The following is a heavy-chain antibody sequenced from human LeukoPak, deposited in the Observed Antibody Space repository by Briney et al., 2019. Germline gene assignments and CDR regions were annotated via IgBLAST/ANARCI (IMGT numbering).Heavy chain of an antibody. CDR3: ARLDEDFYYDGSGFYF. Sequence: GESLKISCRGSGYRFTNYRIAWVRQMPGKGLEWMGIICPGDSETTYSPSFQGQVTISVDKSINTAYLQWSSLRTSDTAMYYCARLDEDFYYDGSGFYFWGQGTLVTVSS. D-gene: IGHD3-22*01. J-gene: IGHJ1*01. CDR2: ICPGDSET. CDR1: GYRFTNYR. V-gene: IGHV5-51*01.